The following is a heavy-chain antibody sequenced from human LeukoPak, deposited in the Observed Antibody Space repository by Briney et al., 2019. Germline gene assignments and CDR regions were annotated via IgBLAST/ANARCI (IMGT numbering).Heavy chain of an antibody. CDR3: AKDGRYFAFGYFDY. V-gene: IGHV3-30*02. CDR1: GITFSSYG. Sequence: PGGSLRLSCAASGITFSSYGMHWVRQAPGKGLEWVAFIRYDGSNKYYADSVKGRFTISRDNSKNTLYLQMSSLRAEDTAVYYCAKDGRYFAFGYFDYWGQGTLVTVSS. J-gene: IGHJ4*02. CDR2: IRYDGSNK. D-gene: IGHD3-9*01.